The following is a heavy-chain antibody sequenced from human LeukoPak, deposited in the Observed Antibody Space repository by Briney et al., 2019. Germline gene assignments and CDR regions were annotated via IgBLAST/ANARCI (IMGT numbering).Heavy chain of an antibody. CDR2: INPNSGGT. V-gene: IGHV1-2*06. CDR1: GYTFTSYY. CDR3: ARISPAAAGTLDY. Sequence: GASVKVSCKASGYTFTSYYMHWVRQAPGQGLEWMGRINPNSGGTNYAQKFQGRVTMTRDTSISTAYMELSRLRSDDTAVYYCARISPAAAGTLDYWGQGTLVTVSS. J-gene: IGHJ4*02. D-gene: IGHD6-13*01.